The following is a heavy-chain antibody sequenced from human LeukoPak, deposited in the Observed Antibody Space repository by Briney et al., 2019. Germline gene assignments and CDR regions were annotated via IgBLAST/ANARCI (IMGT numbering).Heavy chain of an antibody. CDR2: IYSGGST. J-gene: IGHJ3*02. D-gene: IGHD3-10*01. CDR3: AREAFYMVRGARGAFDI. V-gene: IGHV3-66*01. Sequence: GGSLRLSCAASGFTVSSNYMSWVRQAPGKGLEWVSVIYSGGSTYYADSVKGRFTISRDNSKNTLYLQMNSLRAEDTAVYYCAREAFYMVRGARGAFDIWGQGTMVTVSS. CDR1: GFTVSSNY.